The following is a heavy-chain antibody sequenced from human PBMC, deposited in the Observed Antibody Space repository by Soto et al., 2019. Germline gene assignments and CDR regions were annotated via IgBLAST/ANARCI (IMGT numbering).Heavy chain of an antibody. CDR2: IDWDDDK. V-gene: IGHV2-70*01. J-gene: IGHJ6*02. CDR3: ARIRGTGYGMDV. D-gene: IGHD1-1*01. CDR1: GFSLSTSGMC. Sequence: SGPTLVNPTQTLTLTCTFSGFSLSTSGMCVSWIRQPPGKALEWLALIDWDDDKYYSTSLKARLTISKDTSKNQVVLTMTNMHQGDTATYYCARIRGTGYGMDVWGQGTTVTVSS.